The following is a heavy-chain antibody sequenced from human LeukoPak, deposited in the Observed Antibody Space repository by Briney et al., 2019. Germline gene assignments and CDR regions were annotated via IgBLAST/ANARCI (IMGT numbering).Heavy chain of an antibody. Sequence: PGGSLRLSCAASGFTFSSYVMSWVRQAPGKGLEWVSAISGSGGGTYYADSVQGRFTISRDNSKNTLYLQMSSLRAEDTAVYYCARWEVRLNAFEMWGQGTMVTVSS. J-gene: IGHJ3*02. D-gene: IGHD3-10*01. CDR3: ARWEVRLNAFEM. CDR1: GFTFSSYV. CDR2: ISGSGGGT. V-gene: IGHV3-23*01.